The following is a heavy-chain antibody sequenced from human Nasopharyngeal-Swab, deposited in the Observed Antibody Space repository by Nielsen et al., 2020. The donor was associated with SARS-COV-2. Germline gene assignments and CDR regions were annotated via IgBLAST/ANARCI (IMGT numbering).Heavy chain of an antibody. Sequence: ESLKISCAASGFTFSSYWMSWVRQAPGKGLEWVANIKQDGSEKYYVDSVKGRFTISRDNAKNSLYLQMNSLRAEDTAVYYCARGVVGYCSSTSCTTDSYYYYYMDVWGKGTTVTVSS. CDR3: ARGVVGYCSSTSCTTDSYYYYYMDV. D-gene: IGHD2-2*03. CDR2: IKQDGSEK. J-gene: IGHJ6*03. CDR1: GFTFSSYW. V-gene: IGHV3-7*03.